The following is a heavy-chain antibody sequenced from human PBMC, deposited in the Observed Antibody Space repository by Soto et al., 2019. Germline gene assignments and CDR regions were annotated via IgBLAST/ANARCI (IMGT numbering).Heavy chain of an antibody. V-gene: IGHV3-30-3*01. J-gene: IGHJ1*01. CDR1: GFTFSSYA. CDR3: ARVKVIAVAGRLGGHSGYFQH. D-gene: IGHD6-19*01. Sequence: QVQLVESGGGVVQPGRSLRLSCAASGFTFSSYAMHWVRKAPGKGLEWVAVISYDGSNKYYADSVKGRFTISRDNSKNTLYLQMNSLRAEDTAVYYCARVKVIAVAGRLGGHSGYFQHWGQGTLVTVSS. CDR2: ISYDGSNK.